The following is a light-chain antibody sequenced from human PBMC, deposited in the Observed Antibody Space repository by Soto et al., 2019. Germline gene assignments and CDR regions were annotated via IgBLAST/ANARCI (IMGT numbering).Light chain of an antibody. CDR3: CHHGT. Sequence: EIVLTQSPATLSLSPGERATLSCRASRSLSSSYVVWYQQKPGQAPRLLSYAASRRATGIKDRLSGSGSAPESTLTISRLVPAVVAVYSCCHHGTFRLGTMLEIK. CDR1: RSLSSSY. V-gene: IGKV3-20*01. J-gene: IGKJ2*01. CDR2: AAS.